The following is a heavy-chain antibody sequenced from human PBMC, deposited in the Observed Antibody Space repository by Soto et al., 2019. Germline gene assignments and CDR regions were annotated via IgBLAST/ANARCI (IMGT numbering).Heavy chain of an antibody. D-gene: IGHD6-13*01. Sequence: AAAKVSCKXSGYTLTELSMHWVRQAPGKGLEWMGGFDPEDGETIYAQKFQGRVTMTEDTSTDTAYMELSSLRSEDTAVYYCATEKGARPQQLPLGGYYYYGMDVWGQGTTVTVSS. CDR1: GYTLTELS. CDR2: FDPEDGET. J-gene: IGHJ6*02. V-gene: IGHV1-24*01. CDR3: ATEKGARPQQLPLGGYYYYGMDV.